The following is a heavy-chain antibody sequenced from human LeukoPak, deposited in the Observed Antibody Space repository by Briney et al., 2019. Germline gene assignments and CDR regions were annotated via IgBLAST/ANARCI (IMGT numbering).Heavy chain of an antibody. CDR2: IKSKTDGGTT. CDR1: GFTFSNAW. Sequence: GGSLRLSCAASGFTFSNAWMSWVRQAPEKGLEWVGRIKSKTDGGTTAYAAPVKGRFTISRDDSKNTLYLQMNSLRTEDTAVYYCTSRLLWFGEGGQGTLVTVSS. J-gene: IGHJ4*02. CDR3: TSRLLWFGE. V-gene: IGHV3-15*01. D-gene: IGHD3-10*01.